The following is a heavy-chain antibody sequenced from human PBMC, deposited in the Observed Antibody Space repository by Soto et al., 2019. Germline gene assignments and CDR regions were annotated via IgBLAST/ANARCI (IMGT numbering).Heavy chain of an antibody. CDR3: ARAPNNYDILTGYYTSPYYFDY. Sequence: QVQLQESGPGLVKPSETLSLTCIVSGASVTTPTYYWTWIRQPPGQGLEWIGYISNSGSTNYNPSLKSRITISADTSKNQFSLKLSSVTAADMAVYYCARAPNNYDILTGYYTSPYYFDYWGQGTLVTVSS. CDR2: ISNSGST. CDR1: GASVTTPTYY. V-gene: IGHV4-61*01. J-gene: IGHJ4*02. D-gene: IGHD3-9*01.